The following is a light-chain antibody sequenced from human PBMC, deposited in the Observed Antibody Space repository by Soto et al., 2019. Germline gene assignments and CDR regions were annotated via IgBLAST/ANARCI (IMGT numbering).Light chain of an antibody. CDR3: HQYGTSPPLT. Sequence: VLTQSPGTLSSSPGERATLSCRASQSITDRYLSWYQQKPGQAPRLIIHDASVRATGIANMFGSSGSGTNDTLTITRLEPEDYAVYYCHQYGTSPPLTFGGGTKVEIK. CDR2: DAS. J-gene: IGKJ4*01. V-gene: IGKV3-20*01. CDR1: QSITDRY.